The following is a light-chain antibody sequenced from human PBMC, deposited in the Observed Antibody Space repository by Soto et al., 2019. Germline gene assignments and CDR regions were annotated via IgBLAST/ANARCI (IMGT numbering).Light chain of an antibody. Sequence: QSVLTQPPSASGTPGQRVTISCSGSSSNIGTNTVIWYQQLPGAAPKLLIYSDNQRPSGVPDRFAGSKSGTSASLAISGLQSEDEADYYCAAWDVSLVVFGGGTKRTVL. CDR3: AAWDVSLVV. V-gene: IGLV1-44*01. CDR2: SDN. CDR1: SSNIGTNT. J-gene: IGLJ2*01.